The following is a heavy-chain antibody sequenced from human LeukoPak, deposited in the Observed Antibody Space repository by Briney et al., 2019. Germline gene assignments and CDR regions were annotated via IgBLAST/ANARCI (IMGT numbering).Heavy chain of an antibody. V-gene: IGHV1-8*01. CDR2: MNPNSGNT. CDR1: GYTFTSYD. Sequence: ASVKVSCKASGYTFTSYDINWVRQATGQGLEWMGWMNPNSGNTGYAQKFQGRVTMTRNTSISTAYMELSSLRSEDTAAYYCARGKGVSSSWYYNWFDPWGQGTLVTVSS. D-gene: IGHD6-13*01. CDR3: ARGKGVSSSWYYNWFDP. J-gene: IGHJ5*02.